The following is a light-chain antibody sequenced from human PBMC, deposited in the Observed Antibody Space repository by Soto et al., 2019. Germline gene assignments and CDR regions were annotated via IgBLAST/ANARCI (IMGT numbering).Light chain of an antibody. Sequence: DIVMTQSPDSLAVSLGERATINCKSSQSVLDSSKNKNNLAWYQKKPGQPPKLLIYWASTRESGVPDRFSGSGSETDFTLTISSLQAEDVAVYYCQQYYSTPSFGPGTKVDIK. J-gene: IGKJ3*01. V-gene: IGKV4-1*01. CDR3: QQYYSTPS. CDR2: WAS. CDR1: QSVLDSSKNKNN.